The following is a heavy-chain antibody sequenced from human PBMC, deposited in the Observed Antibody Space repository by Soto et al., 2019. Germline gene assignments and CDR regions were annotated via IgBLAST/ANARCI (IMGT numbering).Heavy chain of an antibody. CDR2: INHNSGGT. D-gene: IGHD2-15*01. CDR1: GHTFTGYY. Sequence: QVQPVQSGAEVKKPGASVKISCKASGHTFTGYYIHWVRQSPGQGLEWMGWINHNSGGTDYGQKFQGRVTMTRETSISTVYMELTRLRSADTAVYYCARGKAIAAEIYSWFDPWGQGTLVTVSS. J-gene: IGHJ5*02. CDR3: ARGKAIAAEIYSWFDP. V-gene: IGHV1-2*02.